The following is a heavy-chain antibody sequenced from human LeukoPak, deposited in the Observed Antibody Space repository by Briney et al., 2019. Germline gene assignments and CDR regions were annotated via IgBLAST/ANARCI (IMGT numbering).Heavy chain of an antibody. V-gene: IGHV1-46*01. D-gene: IGHD2-15*01. J-gene: IGHJ6*02. CDR2: INPSGGST. CDR3: ASHPINCSGGSCYSDYYYYGMDV. CDR1: GYTFTSYY. Sequence: ASVKVSCKASGYTFTSYYMHWVRQAPGQGLEWMGIINPSGGSTSYAQKFQGRVTMTRNTSISTAYMELSSLRSEDTAVYYCASHPINCSGGSCYSDYYYYGMDVWGQGTTVTVSS.